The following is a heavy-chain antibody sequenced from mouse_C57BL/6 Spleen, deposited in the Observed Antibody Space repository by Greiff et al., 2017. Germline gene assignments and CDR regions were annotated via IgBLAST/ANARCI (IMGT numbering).Heavy chain of an antibody. CDR1: GYTFTDYY. D-gene: IGHD1-1*01. CDR2: IGPGSGST. J-gene: IGHJ1*03. V-gene: IGHV1-77*01. CDR3: ARSTHYGSSPYWYFDV. Sequence: QVQLQQSGAELVKPGASVKISCKASGYTFTDYYINWVKQRPGQGLEWIGKIGPGSGSTYYNEKFKGKATLTADKSSSTAYMQLSSLTSEDSAVYFCARSTHYGSSPYWYFDVWGTGTTVTVSS.